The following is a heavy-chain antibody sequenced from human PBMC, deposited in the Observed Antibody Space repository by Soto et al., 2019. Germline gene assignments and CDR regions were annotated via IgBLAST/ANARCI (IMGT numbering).Heavy chain of an antibody. V-gene: IGHV3-21*01. J-gene: IGHJ6*02. CDR1: GFTLSRYS. D-gene: IGHD6-6*01. CDR3: ARVGGSSSSYYDYYGIAV. Sequence: EVQLVESGEGLVKPGGSLRLCCAASGFTLSRYSMKWVRQAPGKGLEWVSSISSSSSYIYYADSVKDRVTISRDNAKTSPDLQMHSLRAEDTDVYYCARVGGSSSSYYDYYGIAVWGQGTTVTVSS. CDR2: ISSSSSYI.